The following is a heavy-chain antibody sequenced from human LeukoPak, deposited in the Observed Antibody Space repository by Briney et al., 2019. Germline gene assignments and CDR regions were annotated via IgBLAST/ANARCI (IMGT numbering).Heavy chain of an antibody. V-gene: IGHV4-34*01. CDR3: ARGEAGYCSSTSCYGFRWFDP. CDR1: GGSFSGYY. Sequence: SETLSLTCAVYGGSFSGYYWRWVRQPPGRGREWIGEINHTGSNNYNPSLKSRVTIPVETPKNHFALKLSSVTAADTAMYYCARGEAGYCSSTSCYGFRWFDPWGQGTLVTVSS. CDR2: INHTGSN. J-gene: IGHJ5*02. D-gene: IGHD2-2*01.